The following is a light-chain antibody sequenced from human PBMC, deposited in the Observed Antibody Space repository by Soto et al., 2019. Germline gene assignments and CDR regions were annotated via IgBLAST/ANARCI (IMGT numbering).Light chain of an antibody. V-gene: IGKV3-20*01. CDR3: QHYRSAPFT. J-gene: IGKJ3*01. CDR2: GAS. Sequence: EFVLTQSPGTLSLSPGERATLACRASQSISSDHLAWYQQRPGQSPRLLIYGASSRTTGVPDRFSGSGSGTDFTLTISRLEPEDFAVYYCQHYRSAPFTFGPGTKVDIK. CDR1: QSISSDH.